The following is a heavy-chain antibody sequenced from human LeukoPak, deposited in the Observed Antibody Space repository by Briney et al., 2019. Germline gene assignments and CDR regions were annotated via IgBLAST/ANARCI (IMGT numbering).Heavy chain of an antibody. V-gene: IGHV4-59*08. J-gene: IGHJ4*02. CDR3: ARQSYLDY. Sequence: PSETLSLTCAVYGGSFSGYRWSWVRQSSGKGLEWIGYIYYSGSTNYNPSLKSRVTMSVDTSQNQFSLKLTSVSAADTAVYYCARQSYLDYWGQGTLVTVSS. CDR2: IYYSGST. CDR1: GGSFSGYR.